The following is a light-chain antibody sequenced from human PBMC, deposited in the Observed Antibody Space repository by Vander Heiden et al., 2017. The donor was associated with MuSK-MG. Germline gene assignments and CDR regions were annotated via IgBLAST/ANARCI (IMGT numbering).Light chain of an antibody. CDR3: CPNAGSSTWV. Sequence: QSALTQPASVSGSPGQSITISCTGTSSGVGRYNLFSLYQPPPGTAHALMIYEVSKRPSGAANRFSGTKAGNTASPTISGLQAEDDAEYYYCPNAGSSTWVFGGGTKLTVL. CDR1: SSGVGRYNL. V-gene: IGLV2-23*02. J-gene: IGLJ3*02. CDR2: EVS.